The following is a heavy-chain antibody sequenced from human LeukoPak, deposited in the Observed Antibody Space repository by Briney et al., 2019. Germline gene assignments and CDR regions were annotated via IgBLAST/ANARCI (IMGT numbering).Heavy chain of an antibody. CDR1: GFTFSSYA. D-gene: IGHD6-6*01. V-gene: IGHV3-23*01. CDR2: ISGSGGST. J-gene: IGHJ6*02. CDR3: ANSTKYSSSYAVDV. Sequence: GGSLRLSCAASGFTFSSYAMSWVRQAPGKGLEWVSAISGSGGSTYYADSVKGRFTISRDNSKNTLYLQMNSLRAEDTAVYYCANSTKYSSSYAVDVWGQGTTVTVSS.